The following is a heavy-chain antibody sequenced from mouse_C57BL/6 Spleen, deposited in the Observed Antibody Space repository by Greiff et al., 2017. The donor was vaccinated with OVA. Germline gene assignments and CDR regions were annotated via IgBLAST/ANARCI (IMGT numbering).Heavy chain of an antibody. J-gene: IGHJ3*01. CDR1: GFTFNTYA. CDR3: VREYYYGKGGFAY. CDR2: IRRKSSNYAT. D-gene: IGHD1-1*01. V-gene: IGHV10-3*01. Sequence: EVKVVESGGGLVQPKGSLKLSCAASGFTFNTYAMHWVRQAPGKGLEWVARIRRKSSNYATYYADSVKDRFTISRDDSQSMLYLQMNNLKTEDTAMYYCVREYYYGKGGFAYWGQGTLVTVSA.